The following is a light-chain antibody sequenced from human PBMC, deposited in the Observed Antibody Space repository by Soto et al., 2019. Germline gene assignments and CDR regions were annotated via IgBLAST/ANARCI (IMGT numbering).Light chain of an antibody. V-gene: IGKV3D-15*03. CDR1: QNVSSN. CDR3: HQYPTVPPLT. Sequence: EVVMTQSPATLSVSPGERATLSCRASQNVSSNLAWYQQKPGEAPRLLVYGASSRATGIPDRFSGSGSGTDYTLTITILDPEPVAVSSCHQYPTVPPLTFGQGTLLE. CDR2: GAS. J-gene: IGKJ5*01.